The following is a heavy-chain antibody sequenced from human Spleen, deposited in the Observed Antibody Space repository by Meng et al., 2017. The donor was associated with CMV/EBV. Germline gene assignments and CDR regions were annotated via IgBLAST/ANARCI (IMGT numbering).Heavy chain of an antibody. CDR1: GGSIANW. CDR2: VSRGGTI. D-gene: IGHD4-17*01. V-gene: IGHV4-4*02. Sequence: QVQLQESGPGLVKPSGTLSLTCAVSGGSIANWWSWVRQPPGKGLEWIGEVSRGGTIKYNPSLQGRVAMSIDKSTNQFFLNLYSVTAADSAIYFCATRDNHYVDHTWGHGTLVTVSS. J-gene: IGHJ5*01. CDR3: ATRDNHYVDHT.